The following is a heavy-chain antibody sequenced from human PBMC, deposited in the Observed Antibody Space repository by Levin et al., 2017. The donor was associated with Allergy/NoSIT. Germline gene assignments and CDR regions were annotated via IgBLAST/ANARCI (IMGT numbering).Heavy chain of an antibody. J-gene: IGHJ3*02. CDR3: ARDRGYSYGPKAVDAFDS. CDR1: GGSISSGGYY. V-gene: IGHV4-31*03. CDR2: IYYSGST. Sequence: PSETLSLTCTVSGGSISSGGYYWSWIRQHPGKGLEWIGYIYYSGSTYYNPSLKSRVTISVDTSKNQFSLKLSSVTAADTAVYYCARDRGYSYGPKAVDAFDSWGQGTMVTVSS. D-gene: IGHD5-18*01.